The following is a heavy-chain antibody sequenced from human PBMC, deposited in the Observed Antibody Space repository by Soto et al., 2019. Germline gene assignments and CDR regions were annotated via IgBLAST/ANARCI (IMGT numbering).Heavy chain of an antibody. Sequence: GASVKVSCKASGYTFTSYAMHWVRHAPGQRLEWMGWINAGNGNTKYSQKFQGRVTITRDTSASTAYMELSSLRSEDTAVYYCAGGYDSLGMDVWGQGTTVTVSS. CDR1: GYTFTSYA. CDR3: AGGYDSLGMDV. V-gene: IGHV1-3*01. J-gene: IGHJ6*02. CDR2: INAGNGNT. D-gene: IGHD5-12*01.